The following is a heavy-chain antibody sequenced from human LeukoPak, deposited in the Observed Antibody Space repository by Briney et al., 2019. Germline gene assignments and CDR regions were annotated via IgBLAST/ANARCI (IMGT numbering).Heavy chain of an antibody. D-gene: IGHD3-10*01. V-gene: IGHV3-15*01. CDR3: TMTRRFRESIFDY. CDR1: GFTFSNAW. Sequence: GGSLRLSCAASGFTFSNAWMSWVRQAPGKGLEWVGRIKSKTDGGTTDYAAPVKGRFTISRDDSKNTLYLQMNSLKTEDTAVYYCTMTRRFRESIFDYWGQGTLVTVSS. CDR2: IKSKTDGGTT. J-gene: IGHJ4*02.